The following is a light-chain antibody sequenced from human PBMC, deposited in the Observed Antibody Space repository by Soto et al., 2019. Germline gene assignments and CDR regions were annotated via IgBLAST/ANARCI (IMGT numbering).Light chain of an antibody. CDR1: QSVSNNY. V-gene: IGKV3-20*01. CDR3: QHYNSPYT. CDR2: GAS. Sequence: EIVLTQSPGTLSLSPGERATLSCRASQSVSNNYLAWYQQKPGQAPRRLIYGASSRATGIPDRFSGSGSGTDFTLTISRVEPEDFAVYYCQHYNSPYTFGQGTKVDI. J-gene: IGKJ2*01.